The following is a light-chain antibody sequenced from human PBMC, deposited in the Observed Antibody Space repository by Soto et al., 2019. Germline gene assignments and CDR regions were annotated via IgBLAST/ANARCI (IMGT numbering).Light chain of an antibody. V-gene: IGKV3-20*01. J-gene: IGKJ4*01. CDR3: QQYGSSPLT. CDR2: GAS. CDR1: QRVSSSY. Sequence: EIVLTQSPGTLSLSPGERAALSCRASQRVSSSYLAWYQQKPGQAPRLLIYGASSRATGIPDRFSGSGSGRDFTVTISRLEPEDFAVYYCQQYGSSPLTFGGGTTVEIK.